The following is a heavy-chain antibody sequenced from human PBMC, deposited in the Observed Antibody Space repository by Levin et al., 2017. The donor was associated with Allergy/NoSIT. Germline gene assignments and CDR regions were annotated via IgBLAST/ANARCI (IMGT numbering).Heavy chain of an antibody. J-gene: IGHJ6*02. V-gene: IGHV4-59*01. CDR2: IHYSGST. CDR1: GGSIRSYY. Sequence: SQTLSLPCTVSGGSIRSYYWSWIRQPPGKGLEWIGYIHYSGSTKYNPSLKSRVTISVDTSKNQFSLKLNSVTAADTAVYYCARDRTTVTTNDVYDYGMDVWGQGTTVTVSS. CDR3: ARDRTTVTTNDVYDYGMDV. D-gene: IGHD4-17*01.